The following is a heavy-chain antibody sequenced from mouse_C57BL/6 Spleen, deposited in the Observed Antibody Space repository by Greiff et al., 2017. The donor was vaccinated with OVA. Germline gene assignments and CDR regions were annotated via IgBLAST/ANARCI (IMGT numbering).Heavy chain of an antibody. J-gene: IGHJ2*01. V-gene: IGHV1-61*01. D-gene: IGHD1-1*01. CDR3: ARSGTTVVAPYYFDY. Sequence: QVQLQQPGAELVRPGSSVKLSCKASGYTFTSYWMDWVKQRPGQGLEWIGNIYPSDSETQYNQKFKDKATLTVDKSYSTAYMQLSSLTSEDSAFYYCARSGTTVVAPYYFDYWGQGTTLTVSS. CDR1: GYTFTSYW. CDR2: IYPSDSET.